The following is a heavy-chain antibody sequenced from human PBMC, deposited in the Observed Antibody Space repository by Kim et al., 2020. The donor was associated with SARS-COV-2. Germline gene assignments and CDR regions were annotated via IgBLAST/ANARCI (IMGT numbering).Heavy chain of an antibody. V-gene: IGHV3-30*03. CDR1: GFTFSSYV. Sequence: GGSLRLSCAASGFTFSSYVINWVRQAPGKGLEWVAVISNIETTKYYADSVKGRFTISRDNSQSMLYLQMNSLRADDTAVYYCARGNNVFDYFGQGTLVTVSS. J-gene: IGHJ4*02. CDR2: ISNIETTK. D-gene: IGHD2-8*01. CDR3: ARGNNVFDY.